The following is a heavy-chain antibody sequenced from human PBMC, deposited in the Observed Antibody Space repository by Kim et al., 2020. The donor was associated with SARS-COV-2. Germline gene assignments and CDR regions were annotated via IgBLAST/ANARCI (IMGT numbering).Heavy chain of an antibody. Sequence: GGSLRLSCAASGFTFGSYAMNWVRQAPGKGLEWVSAISGSGDGTYYADSGKGRFTISRDNFNNTVYMQMNSLRAEDRAVDYCVKFTISMYSTSWYGEFGRWGQGNGVRVSS. J-gene: IGHJ5*02. D-gene: IGHD6-13*01. V-gene: IGHV3-23*01. CDR3: VKFTISMYSTSWYGEFGR. CDR1: GFTFGSYA. CDR2: ISGSGDGT.